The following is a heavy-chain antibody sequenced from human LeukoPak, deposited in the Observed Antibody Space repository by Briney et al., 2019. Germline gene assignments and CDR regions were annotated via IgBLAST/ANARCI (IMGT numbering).Heavy chain of an antibody. J-gene: IGHJ4*02. CDR2: ISSSSSYI. Sequence: GGSLRLSCAASGFTFSSYSMNRVRQAPGKGLEWVSSISSSSSYIYYADSVKGRFTISRDNAKNSLYLQMNSLRAEDTAVYYCARDGGYSYGYGLDYWGQGTLVTVSS. V-gene: IGHV3-21*01. D-gene: IGHD5-18*01. CDR1: GFTFSSYS. CDR3: ARDGGYSYGYGLDY.